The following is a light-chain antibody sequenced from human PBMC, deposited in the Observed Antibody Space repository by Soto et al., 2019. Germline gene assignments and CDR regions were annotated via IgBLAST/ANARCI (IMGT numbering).Light chain of an antibody. CDR3: HKYNHAPT. V-gene: IGKV1-27*01. CDR1: QAISSY. J-gene: IGKJ4*01. CDR2: ATS. Sequence: DIQLTQSPSSLSASVGDRVTITCRASQAISSYSAWYQQKPGKVPELLIYATSTLQSGAPSRFSGSGSGTDFTLTISSLQPEDVATYYCHKYNHAPTFGGGTKVEIK.